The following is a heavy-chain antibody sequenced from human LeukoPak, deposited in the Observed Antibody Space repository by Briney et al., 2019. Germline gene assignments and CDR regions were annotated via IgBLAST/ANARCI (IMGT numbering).Heavy chain of an antibody. D-gene: IGHD6-6*01. V-gene: IGHV4-34*01. Sequence: SETLSLTCAVYGGSFSGYYWSWIRQPPGKGLEWIGEINHSGSTNYNPSLKSRVTISVDTSKNQFSLKLSSVTAADTAVYYCARGFTGHSSSYYYWGQGTLVTVSS. J-gene: IGHJ4*02. CDR1: GGSFSGYY. CDR2: INHSGST. CDR3: ARGFTGHSSSYYY.